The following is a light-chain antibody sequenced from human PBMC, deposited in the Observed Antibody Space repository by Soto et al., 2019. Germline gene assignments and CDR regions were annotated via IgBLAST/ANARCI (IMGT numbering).Light chain of an antibody. V-gene: IGKV1-33*01. J-gene: IGKJ3*01. CDR3: QQYDNLPTFT. CDR1: QDISNH. CDR2: DAS. Sequence: DIQMTQSPSSLSASVGDRVTITCQASQDISNHLNWYQQKPGKAPKLLIYDASSLETGVPSSFSVSGPWTDFTFTITSLRPEDIATYYCQQYDNLPTFTFGPGTKVDIK.